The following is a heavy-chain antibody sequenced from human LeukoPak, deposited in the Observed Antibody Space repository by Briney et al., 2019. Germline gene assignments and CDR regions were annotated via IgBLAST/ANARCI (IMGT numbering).Heavy chain of an antibody. D-gene: IGHD1-14*01. CDR3: ARNRFVDYPDY. CDR1: GGSISSYY. CDR2: IYYSGST. J-gene: IGHJ4*02. V-gene: IGHV4-59*01. Sequence: SETLSLTCTVSGGSISSYYWSWIRQPPGKGLEWIGYIYYSGSTNYNPSLKSRVTISVDTSKNQFSLKLSSVTAADTAVYYCARNRFVDYPDYWGQGTLVTVSS.